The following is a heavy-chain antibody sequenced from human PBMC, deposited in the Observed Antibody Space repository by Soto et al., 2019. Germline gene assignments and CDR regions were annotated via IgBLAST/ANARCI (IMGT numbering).Heavy chain of an antibody. CDR1: GFTFSGSA. D-gene: IGHD5-18*01. CDR3: NSLNTAMAP. CDR2: IRSKANSYAT. Sequence: EVQLVESGGGLVQPGGSLKLSCAASGFTFSGSAMHWVRQASGKGLEWVGRIRSKANSYATAYAASVKGRFTISEDDSKNTGYLQMNSLKTEDTAVYYWNSLNTAMAPWGQGTLVTVSS. J-gene: IGHJ5*02. V-gene: IGHV3-73*02.